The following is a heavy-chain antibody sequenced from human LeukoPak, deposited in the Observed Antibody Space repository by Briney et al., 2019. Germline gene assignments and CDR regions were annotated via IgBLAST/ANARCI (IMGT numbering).Heavy chain of an antibody. V-gene: IGHV3-23*01. CDR1: GFSFNTYS. D-gene: IGHD2-2*01. CDR3: AHGAMYQLDY. Sequence: GGSLRLSCTTSGFSFNTYSMSWVRQAPGKGLEWVSAINDDTPYYTDSVKGRFTVSRDNSRDTLYLHLNSLRAEDTAIYYCAHGAMYQLDYWGQGTLVTVSS. J-gene: IGHJ4*02. CDR2: INDDTP.